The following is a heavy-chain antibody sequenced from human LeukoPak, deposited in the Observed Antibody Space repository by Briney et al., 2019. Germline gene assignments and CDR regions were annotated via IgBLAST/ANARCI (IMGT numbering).Heavy chain of an antibody. Sequence: SQTLSLTCAISGDSVSSNSAAWIWIRQSPSRGLEWLGRTYYRSKWYTEYAVSVKSRITIDPDTSKNQFSLQLSSVNPEDAAVYYCARLGSGSNYWGRGTLVTVSS. D-gene: IGHD3-10*01. CDR1: GDSVSSNSAA. CDR3: ARLGSGSNY. J-gene: IGHJ4*02. V-gene: IGHV6-1*01. CDR2: TYYRSKWYT.